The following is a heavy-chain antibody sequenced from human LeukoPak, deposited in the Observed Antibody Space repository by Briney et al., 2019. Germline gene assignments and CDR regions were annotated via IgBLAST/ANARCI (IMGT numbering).Heavy chain of an antibody. D-gene: IGHD3-3*01. Sequence: PGRSLRLSCAASGFTFSSYAMHWVRQAPGKGLEWVAVISYDGSNKYYADSVKGRFTISRDNSKNTLYLQMNSLRAEDTAVYYCARGPPSLFRYDFWSGYQPGGFDYWGQGTLVTVSS. J-gene: IGHJ4*02. CDR3: ARGPPSLFRYDFWSGYQPGGFDY. CDR1: GFTFSSYA. CDR2: ISYDGSNK. V-gene: IGHV3-30-3*01.